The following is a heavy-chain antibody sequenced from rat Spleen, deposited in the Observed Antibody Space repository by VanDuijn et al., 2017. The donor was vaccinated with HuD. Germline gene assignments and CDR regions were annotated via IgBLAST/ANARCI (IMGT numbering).Heavy chain of an antibody. CDR1: GFTFSDYY. D-gene: IGHD1-11*01. Sequence: EVQLVESDGGLVQPGRSLKLSCAASGFTFSDYYMAWVRQAPTKGLEWVATISYDGSSTYYRDSVKGRFTISRDNAKSTLYLQMDSLRSEDTATYYCAMRPTEGIADYWGQGVMVTVSS. CDR2: ISYDGSST. J-gene: IGHJ2*01. V-gene: IGHV5-29*01. CDR3: AMRPTEGIADY.